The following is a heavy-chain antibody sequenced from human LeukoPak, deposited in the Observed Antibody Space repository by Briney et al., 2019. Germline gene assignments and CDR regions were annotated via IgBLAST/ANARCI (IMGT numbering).Heavy chain of an antibody. CDR3: ATAPGGFSCSGGSCYYKAEYYFDY. CDR2: IYYSGST. Sequence: SETLSLTCTVSGGSISSGDYYWSWIRQPPGKGLEWIGYIYYSGSTYYNPSLKSRVTISVDTSKNQFSLKLSSVTAADTAVCYCATAPGGFSCSGGSCYYKAEYYFDYWGQGTLVTVSS. V-gene: IGHV4-30-4*01. D-gene: IGHD2-15*01. CDR1: GGSISSGDYY. J-gene: IGHJ4*02.